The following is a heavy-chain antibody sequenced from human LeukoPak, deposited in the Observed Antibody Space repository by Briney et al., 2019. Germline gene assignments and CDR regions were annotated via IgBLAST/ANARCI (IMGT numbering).Heavy chain of an antibody. Sequence: PGGSLRLSCAASGFTFSSYGMHWVRQAPGKGLEWVAVISYDGSNKYYADSVKGRFTISRDNSKNTLYLQMNSLRAEDTAVYYRAKDLFRGDYYDSSGYYPVYWGQGTLVTVSS. CDR3: AKDLFRGDYYDSSGYYPVY. V-gene: IGHV3-30*18. CDR2: ISYDGSNK. CDR1: GFTFSSYG. J-gene: IGHJ4*02. D-gene: IGHD3-22*01.